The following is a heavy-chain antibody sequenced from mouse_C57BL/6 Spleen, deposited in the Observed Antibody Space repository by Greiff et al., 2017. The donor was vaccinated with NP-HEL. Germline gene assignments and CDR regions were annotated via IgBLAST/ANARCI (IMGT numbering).Heavy chain of an antibody. CDR2: IDPSDSYT. V-gene: IGHV1-50*01. CDR3: ARRRHYDYDGGVDY. CDR1: GYTFTSYW. Sequence: VQLQQSGAELVKPGASVKLSCKASGYTFTSYWMQWVKQRPGQGLEWIGEIDPSDSYTNYNQKFKGKATLTVDTSSSTAYMQLSSLTSEDSAVYYCARRRHYDYDGGVDYWGQGTTLTVSS. J-gene: IGHJ2*01. D-gene: IGHD2-4*01.